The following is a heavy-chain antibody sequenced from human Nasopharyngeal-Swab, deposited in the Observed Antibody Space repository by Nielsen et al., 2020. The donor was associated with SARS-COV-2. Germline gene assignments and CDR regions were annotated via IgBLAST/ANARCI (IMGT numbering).Heavy chain of an antibody. CDR3: ARDRANYFDSGGYPDY. CDR2: MNLDSGDT. Sequence: ASVKVSCKTSGYTFASFDINWVRQATGRGLEWVGWMNLDSGDTHYAQEFQGKVTLTRDTSRSTAYMELSSLRSEDTAVYYCARDRANYFDSGGYPDYWGQGTLVTVSS. D-gene: IGHD3-22*01. CDR1: GYTFASFD. V-gene: IGHV1-8*01. J-gene: IGHJ4*02.